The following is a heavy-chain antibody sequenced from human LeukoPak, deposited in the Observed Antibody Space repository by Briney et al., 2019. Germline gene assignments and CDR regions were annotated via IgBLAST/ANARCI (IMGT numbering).Heavy chain of an antibody. CDR2: IHYTGST. Sequence: SETLSLTCTVSSGSISTYYWTWIRQPPGKRLEWIGFIHYTGSTNYNPSLKSRVTISVDTSKDQFSLKLNSVTAADTAVYYCAREAGATGYWGQGTLVTVSS. D-gene: IGHD1-26*01. CDR3: AREAGATGY. CDR1: SGSISTYY. J-gene: IGHJ4*02. V-gene: IGHV4-59*01.